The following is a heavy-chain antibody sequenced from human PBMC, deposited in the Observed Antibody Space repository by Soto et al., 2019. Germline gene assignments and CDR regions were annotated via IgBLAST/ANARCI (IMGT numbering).Heavy chain of an antibody. J-gene: IGHJ4*02. CDR1: GFTFSSYA. V-gene: IGHV3-30-3*01. CDR2: ISYDGSNK. Sequence: QSGGSLRLSCAASGFTFSSYAMHWVRQAPGKGLEWVAVISYDGSNKYYADSVKGRFTISRDNSKNTLYLQMNSLRAEDTAVYYCARENLRRDGLGYWGQGTLVTVSS. CDR3: ARENLRRDGLGY.